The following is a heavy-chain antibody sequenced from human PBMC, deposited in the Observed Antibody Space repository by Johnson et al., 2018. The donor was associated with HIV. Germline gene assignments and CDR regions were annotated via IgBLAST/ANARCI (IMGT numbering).Heavy chain of an antibody. CDR3: AREAYYARAFDL. D-gene: IGHD3-3*01. CDR2: ISYDGSNK. J-gene: IGHJ3*01. CDR1: GFTFNNYP. Sequence: VQLVESGGGVVQPGRSLRLSCAVSGFTFNNYPMHWVRQAPGKGLEWVAVISYDGSNKYYAASLKGRFAISRDNSRNTLDLRMDSLRVGGTAVYYCAREAYYARAFDLWGQGTMVTVSS. V-gene: IGHV3-30*09.